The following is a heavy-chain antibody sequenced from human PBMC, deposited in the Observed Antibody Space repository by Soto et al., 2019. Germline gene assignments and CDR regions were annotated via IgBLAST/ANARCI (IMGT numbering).Heavy chain of an antibody. CDR1: GGTFSSYA. J-gene: IGHJ4*02. Sequence: GASVKVSCKASGGTFSSYAISWVRQAPGQGLEWMGGIIPIFGTANYAQKFQGRVTITADKSTSTAYMELSSLRSEDTAVYYCAREFHGNMALDYWGQGTLVTVSS. CDR2: IIPIFGTA. V-gene: IGHV1-69*06. CDR3: AREFHGNMALDY. D-gene: IGHD3-10*01.